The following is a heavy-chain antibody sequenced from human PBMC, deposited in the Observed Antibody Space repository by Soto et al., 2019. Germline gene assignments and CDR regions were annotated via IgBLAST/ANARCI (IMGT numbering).Heavy chain of an antibody. CDR3: ARSGSGSAGAFDI. D-gene: IGHD3-10*01. V-gene: IGHV1-3*01. CDR1: GYTFTSYA. CDR2: INAGNGNT. Sequence: QVQLVQSGAEVKKPGASVKVSCKASGYTFTSYAMHWVRQAPGQRLEWMGWINAGNGNTKYSQKFQGRVTITRDTSASTAYMELSSLRSEDTAVYYCARSGSGSAGAFDIWGQGTMVTVSS. J-gene: IGHJ3*02.